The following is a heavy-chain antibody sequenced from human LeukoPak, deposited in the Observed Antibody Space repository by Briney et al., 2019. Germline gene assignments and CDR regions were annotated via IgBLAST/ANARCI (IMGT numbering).Heavy chain of an antibody. D-gene: IGHD2-21*02. CDR1: GGSFSGYY. Sequence: PSETLSLTCAVYGGSFSGYYWSWIRQPAGKGLEWIGRIYTSGSTNYNPSLKSRVTISVDTSKNQFSLKLSSVTAADTAVYYCARASSVVTAITYFDYWGQGTLVTVSS. CDR3: ARASSVVTAITYFDY. J-gene: IGHJ4*02. V-gene: IGHV4-59*10. CDR2: IYTSGST.